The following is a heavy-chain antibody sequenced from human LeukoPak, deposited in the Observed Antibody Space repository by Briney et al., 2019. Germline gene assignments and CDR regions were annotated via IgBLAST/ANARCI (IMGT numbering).Heavy chain of an antibody. CDR3: ARGTIFGVVISNWFDP. J-gene: IGHJ5*02. V-gene: IGHV3-21*01. CDR2: ISSSSSYI. CDR1: GFTFSSYS. D-gene: IGHD3-3*01. Sequence: PGGSLRLSCAASGFTFSSYSMNWVRQAPGKGLEWVSSISSSSSYIYYADSVKGRFTISRDNAKNSLYLQMNSLRAEDTAVYYCARGTIFGVVISNWFDPWGQGTLVTLSS.